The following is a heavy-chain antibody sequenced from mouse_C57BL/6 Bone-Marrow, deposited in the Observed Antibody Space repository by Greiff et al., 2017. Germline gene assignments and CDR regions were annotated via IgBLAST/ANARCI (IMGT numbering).Heavy chain of an antibody. CDR2: IYPGDGDT. Sequence: VQLQQSGPELVKPGASVKISCKASDYAFSSSWMNWVKQRPGKGLEWIGRIYPGDGDTNYNGKFKGKATLTADKSSSTAYMQLSSLTSEDSAVYFCARGDYSNFFYAMDYWGQGTSVTVSS. D-gene: IGHD2-5*01. J-gene: IGHJ4*01. V-gene: IGHV1-82*01. CDR3: ARGDYSNFFYAMDY. CDR1: DYAFSSSW.